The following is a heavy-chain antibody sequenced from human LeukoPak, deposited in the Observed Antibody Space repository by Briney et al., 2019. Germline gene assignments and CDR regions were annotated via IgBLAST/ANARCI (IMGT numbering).Heavy chain of an antibody. CDR2: ITASGTAM. D-gene: IGHD1-26*01. CDR1: GFTLSSYS. Sequence: GGSLRLSCAASGFTLSSYSMNWVRQAPGKGLEWVSHITASGTAMFYADSAKGRFTISRDNAKNSLYLQMNSLRDEDTAVYYCASSGSYRFDYWGQGTLVTVSS. J-gene: IGHJ4*02. V-gene: IGHV3-48*02. CDR3: ASSGSYRFDY.